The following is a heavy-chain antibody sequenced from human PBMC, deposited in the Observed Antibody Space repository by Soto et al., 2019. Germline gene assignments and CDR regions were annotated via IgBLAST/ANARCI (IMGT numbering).Heavy chain of an antibody. J-gene: IGHJ6*02. CDR3: ARYLGYCSSTSCYHYYYYYGMDV. Sequence: ASVKVSCKASGYTFTGYYMHWVRQAPGQGLEWMGWINPNSGGTNYAQKFQGWVTMTRDTSISTAYMELSRLRSDDTAVYYCARYLGYCSSTSCYHYYYYYGMDVWGQGTTVTVSS. V-gene: IGHV1-2*04. CDR1: GYTFTGYY. CDR2: INPNSGGT. D-gene: IGHD2-2*03.